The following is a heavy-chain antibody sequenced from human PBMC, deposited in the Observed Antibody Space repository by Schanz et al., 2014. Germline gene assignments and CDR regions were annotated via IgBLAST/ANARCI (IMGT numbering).Heavy chain of an antibody. CDR2: INTGVNT. V-gene: IGHV3-23*04. CDR3: ARGLIAAAGGAFDY. J-gene: IGHJ4*02. D-gene: IGHD6-13*01. Sequence: EVQLVESGGGVVRPGGSLRLSCAASGFTFGDYAMTWVRQAPGKGLEWVSAINTGVNTYYADSVRGRFTMSRDNSKNTLYLQMNSLRAGDAAVYYCARGLIAAAGGAFDYWGQGTLVTVSS. CDR1: GFTFGDYA.